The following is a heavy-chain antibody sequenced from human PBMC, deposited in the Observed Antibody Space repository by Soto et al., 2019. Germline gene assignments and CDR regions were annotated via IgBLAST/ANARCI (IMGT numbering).Heavy chain of an antibody. D-gene: IGHD6-13*01. CDR2: IYHSGST. V-gene: IGHV4-4*02. J-gene: IGHJ6*02. Sequence: SETLSLTGAVSVGSSSSSNWWSWVRQPPGKGLEWIGEIYHSGSTNYNPSLKSRVTISVDTSKNQFSLKLSSVTAADTAVYYCARDKAAAGKGSYYYYGMDVWGQGTTVTVSS. CDR3: ARDKAAAGKGSYYYYGMDV. CDR1: VGSSSSSNW.